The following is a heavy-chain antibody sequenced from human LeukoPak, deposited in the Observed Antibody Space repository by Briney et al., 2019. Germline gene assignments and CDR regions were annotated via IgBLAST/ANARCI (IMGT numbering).Heavy chain of an antibody. CDR3: ARVRDGGAADF. CDR2: TNRDETST. D-gene: IGHD4-23*01. J-gene: IGHJ4*02. CDR1: GFTFSDYW. V-gene: IGHV3-74*01. Sequence: GGSLRLSCTASGFTFSDYWMQWVRQVPSKVLVWVARTNRDETSTTYADSVKGRFTISRDNAKNTLSLEMNSLRAEDTAVYYCARVRDGGAADFWGQGTLVTVSS.